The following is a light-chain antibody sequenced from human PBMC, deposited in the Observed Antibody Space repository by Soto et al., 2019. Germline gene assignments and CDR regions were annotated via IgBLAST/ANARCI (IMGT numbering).Light chain of an antibody. J-gene: IGKJ1*01. CDR1: QSVSNNY. V-gene: IGKV3-20*01. CDR2: GAI. Sequence: EIVLTQSPGTLSLSPGERATLSCRASQSVSNNYLAWYQQKPGQPPRLLIYGAINRATGIPDRFSGSGSGTDFTLTISRLEPEDFAVYYCQQYGSSGTFGQGTKVDIK. CDR3: QQYGSSGT.